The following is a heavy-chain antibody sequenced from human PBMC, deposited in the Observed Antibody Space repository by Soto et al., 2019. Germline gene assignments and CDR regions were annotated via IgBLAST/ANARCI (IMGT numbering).Heavy chain of an antibody. CDR1: GYTFTGYY. V-gene: IGHV1-2*02. CDR3: ARALGREGADYYYYGMDV. CDR2: INPNSGGT. D-gene: IGHD1-26*01. Sequence: QVQLVQSGAEVKKPGASVKVSCKASGYTFTGYYMHWVRQAPGQGLEWMGWINPNSGGTNYAQKFQGRVTMTRDTSISTAYMELSRLRSDDTAVYYCARALGREGADYYYYGMDVWGQGTTVTVSS. J-gene: IGHJ6*02.